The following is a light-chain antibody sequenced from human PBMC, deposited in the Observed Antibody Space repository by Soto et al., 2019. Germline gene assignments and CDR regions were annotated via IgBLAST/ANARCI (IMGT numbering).Light chain of an antibody. V-gene: IGLV1-40*01. J-gene: IGLJ3*02. Sequence: QSVLTQPPSVSGAPGQRVTISCTGSSSNIGAGFDVHWYQHLPGTAPKLLIYGTSNRPSGVPDRFSGSKSGASASLAITGLQAEDESDYYCQSYDSSLSAGVFGGGTKLTVL. CDR1: SSNIGAGFD. CDR3: QSYDSSLSAGV. CDR2: GTS.